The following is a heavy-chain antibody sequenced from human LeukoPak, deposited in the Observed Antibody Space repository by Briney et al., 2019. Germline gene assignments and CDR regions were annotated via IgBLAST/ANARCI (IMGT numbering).Heavy chain of an antibody. CDR3: AKDLRGSGNAFDI. D-gene: IGHD6-25*01. V-gene: IGHV3-74*01. J-gene: IGHJ3*02. CDR2: INIDGSSG. CDR1: GFTFSDAC. Sequence: GGSLRLSCRASGFTFSDACMSWVRQAPGKGLVWVSRINIDGSSGSYTDSVEGRFTISRDNAKNTVYLQMNSLRAEDMALYYCAKDLRGSGNAFDIWGQGTMVTVSS.